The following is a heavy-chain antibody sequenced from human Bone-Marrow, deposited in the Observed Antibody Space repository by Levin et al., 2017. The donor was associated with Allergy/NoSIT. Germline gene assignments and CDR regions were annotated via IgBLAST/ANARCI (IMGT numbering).Heavy chain of an antibody. V-gene: IGHV1-18*01. CDR3: ARSRIAARQDNWFDP. CDR1: GYTFTSYG. J-gene: IGHJ5*02. D-gene: IGHD6-6*01. Sequence: ASVKVSCKASGYTFTSYGITWVRQAPGQGLEWMGWISAYSAKTNYAQMLQGRVTMTTDTSTSTAYMELRSLRSDETAVYYCARSRIAARQDNWFDPWGQGTLVTVSS. CDR2: ISAYSAKT.